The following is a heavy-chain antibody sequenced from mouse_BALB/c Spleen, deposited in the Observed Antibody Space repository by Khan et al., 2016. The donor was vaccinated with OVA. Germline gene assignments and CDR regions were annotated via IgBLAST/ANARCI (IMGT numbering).Heavy chain of an antibody. Sequence: VQLQQPGAELVRPGASVKLSCKASGYTFTNYFINWVKQRPGQGLEWIGNIYPSDGYTTYNQKFKDTATLTVDKSSSTANMHLSSPTSYDSAVYYCTRHGSSFGAMGYWGQGTSVTVSS. J-gene: IGHJ4*01. CDR1: GYTFTNYF. V-gene: IGHV1-69*02. CDR3: TRHGSSFGAMGY. D-gene: IGHD1-1*01. CDR2: IYPSDGYT.